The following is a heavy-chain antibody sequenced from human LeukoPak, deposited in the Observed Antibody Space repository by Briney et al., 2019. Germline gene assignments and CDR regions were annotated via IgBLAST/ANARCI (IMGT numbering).Heavy chain of an antibody. V-gene: IGHV3-33*01. D-gene: IGHD3-16*01. CDR3: AGDTPPGGDYYFDY. J-gene: IGHJ4*02. Sequence: GGSLRLSCAASGFSFSTYGMHWVRQAPGKGLEWVALIWNAGTNTYYADSVKGRFTITRDNSKNTLYLQMNSLRAEDTAVYYCAGDTPPGGDYYFDYWGQGTLVIVSS. CDR1: GFSFSTYG. CDR2: IWNAGTNT.